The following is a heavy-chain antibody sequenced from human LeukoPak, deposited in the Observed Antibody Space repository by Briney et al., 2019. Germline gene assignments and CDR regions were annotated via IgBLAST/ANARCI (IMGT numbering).Heavy chain of an antibody. CDR2: ISGSGDST. CDR1: GFTFSSYA. Sequence: GGSLRLSCAASGFTFSSYAMSWVRQAPGKGLEWVSGISGSGDSTYYADSVKGRFTTSRDNSKNTLYLQMSSLRAEDAAVYYCAKIIVVLPSTISNPYYFDYWGQGTLVTVSS. D-gene: IGHD2-2*02. V-gene: IGHV3-23*01. J-gene: IGHJ4*02. CDR3: AKIIVVLPSTISNPYYFDY.